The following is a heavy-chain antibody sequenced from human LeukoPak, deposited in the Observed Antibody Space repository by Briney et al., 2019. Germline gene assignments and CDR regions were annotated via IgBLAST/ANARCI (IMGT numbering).Heavy chain of an antibody. Sequence: PGGSLRLSCAVSGFTFSSSWMHWVRQAPGKGLVWVSHIKTDGSTTANADSVKGRFTISRDNAKNTLYLQMNSLRAEDTGVYYCARGNQQLPRSTPDYWGQGTLVTVSS. V-gene: IGHV3-74*01. J-gene: IGHJ4*02. CDR3: ARGNQQLPRSTPDY. D-gene: IGHD2-2*01. CDR2: IKTDGSTT. CDR1: GFTFSSSW.